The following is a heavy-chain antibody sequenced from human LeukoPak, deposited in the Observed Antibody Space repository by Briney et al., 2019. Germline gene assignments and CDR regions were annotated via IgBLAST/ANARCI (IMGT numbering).Heavy chain of an antibody. V-gene: IGHV3-11*05. Sequence: PGGSLRLSCAASGFTFSDYYMIWIRQAPGKGLEWVSYISSSGGYTNHADSVKGRLTISRDNAKNSLYLQMNSQRAEDTAVYYCARADSTSWFDYWGQGTQVTVSS. CDR1: GFTFSDYY. CDR2: ISSSGGYT. D-gene: IGHD6-13*01. J-gene: IGHJ4*02. CDR3: ARADSTSWFDY.